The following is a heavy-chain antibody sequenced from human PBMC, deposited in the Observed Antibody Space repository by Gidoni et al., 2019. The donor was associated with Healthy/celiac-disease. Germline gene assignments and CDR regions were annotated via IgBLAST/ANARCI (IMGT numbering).Heavy chain of an antibody. D-gene: IGHD6-13*01. V-gene: IGHV4-59*01. Sequence: QVQLQESGPGLVKPSETLSLTCTVSGGSISSYYWSWIRQPPGKGLEWIGYIYYSGSTNYNPSLKSRVTISVDTSKNQFSLKLSSVTAADTAVYYCARENQIAAAGNFDLWGRGTLVTVSS. CDR3: ARENQIAAAGNFDL. J-gene: IGHJ2*01. CDR2: IYYSGST. CDR1: GGSISSYY.